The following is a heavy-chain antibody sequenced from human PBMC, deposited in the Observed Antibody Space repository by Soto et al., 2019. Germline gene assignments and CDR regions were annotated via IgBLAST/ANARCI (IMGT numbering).Heavy chain of an antibody. CDR1: GYSFTSYW. J-gene: IGHJ6*02. Sequence: GESLTISCKGSGYSFTSYWIGWVRQMPGKGLEWMGIIYPGDSDTRYSPSFQGQVTFSADKSISTAYLQWSSLKASDTAMYYCARSYYFGSSDYYGMDVWGQGTTVTVSS. CDR3: ARSYYFGSSDYYGMDV. CDR2: IYPGDSDT. D-gene: IGHD3-10*01. V-gene: IGHV5-51*01.